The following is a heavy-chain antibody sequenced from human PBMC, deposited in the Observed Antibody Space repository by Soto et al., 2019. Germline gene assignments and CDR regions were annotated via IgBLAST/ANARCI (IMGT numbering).Heavy chain of an antibody. J-gene: IGHJ4*02. D-gene: IGHD4-17*01. CDR3: ARDFDADSRTDFDY. Sequence: QVQLVESGGGLVKPGGSLRLSCATSGFIFSDYYMHWIRQAPGKGLEWISYISGNGRIIQYADSAKGRFTISRDNAQNSLYPQMNRLRAEDTARYFCARDFDADSRTDFDYWGQGTLVTVSS. CDR2: ISGNGRII. V-gene: IGHV3-11*01. CDR1: GFIFSDYY.